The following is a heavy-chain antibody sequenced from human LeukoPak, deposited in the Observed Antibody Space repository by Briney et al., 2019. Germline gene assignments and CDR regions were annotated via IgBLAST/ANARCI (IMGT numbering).Heavy chain of an antibody. Sequence: SETLSLTCTVSGGSISGYYWSWIRQPPGKGLEWIGYIYYRGSTNYNPSLMSRASISVDTSKNQFSLKLDSLTAADTAVYYCVRRGVLWFGELSYYCFDLWGRGTLVAVSS. D-gene: IGHD3-10*01. CDR3: VRRGVLWFGELSYYCFDL. V-gene: IGHV4-59*01. J-gene: IGHJ2*01. CDR2: IYYRGST. CDR1: GGSISGYY.